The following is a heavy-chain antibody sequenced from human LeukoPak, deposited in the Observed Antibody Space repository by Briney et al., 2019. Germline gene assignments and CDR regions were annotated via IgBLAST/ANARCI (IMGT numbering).Heavy chain of an antibody. CDR1: GFTFSSYS. Sequence: GGSLRLSCAASGFTFSSYSMNWVRPAPGKGLEWVSSISSSSSYIYYADSVKGRFTISRDNAKNSLYLQMNSLRAEDTAVYYCARPTRVVTPYYFDYWGQGTLVTVSS. CDR3: ARPTRVVTPYYFDY. D-gene: IGHD4-23*01. V-gene: IGHV3-21*01. CDR2: ISSSSSYI. J-gene: IGHJ4*02.